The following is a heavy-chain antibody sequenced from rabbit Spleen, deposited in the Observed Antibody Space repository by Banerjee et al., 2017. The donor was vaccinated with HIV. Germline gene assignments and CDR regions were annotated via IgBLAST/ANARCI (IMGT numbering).Heavy chain of an antibody. Sequence: EESGGGLVQPEGSLTLTCTASGFSFSSSYYMCWVRQAPGKRPEWIACIYNGDGSTYYASWVNGRFSISRSTSLNTVTLQMTSLTVADTATYFCARDGAKSTYYMDYLDLWGPGTLVTVS. D-gene: IGHD1-1*01. V-gene: IGHV1S47*01. CDR3: ARDGAKSTYYMDYLDL. CDR2: IYNGDGST. J-gene: IGHJ3*01. CDR1: GFSFSSSYY.